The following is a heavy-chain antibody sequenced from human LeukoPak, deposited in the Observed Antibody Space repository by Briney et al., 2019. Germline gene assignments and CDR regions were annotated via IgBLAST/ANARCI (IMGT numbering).Heavy chain of an antibody. CDR1: GYTFTTYW. J-gene: IGHJ3*02. V-gene: IGHV1-2*02. CDR3: ARGPSHGAFDI. Sequence: ASVKVSCKASGYTFTTYWLHWLRQAPGQGLEWMGWINPNSGGTSYAQIFQGRVTMTRDTSISTAYMELSRLKSDDTAVYYCARGPSHGAFDIWGQGTMVTVSS. CDR2: INPNSGGT.